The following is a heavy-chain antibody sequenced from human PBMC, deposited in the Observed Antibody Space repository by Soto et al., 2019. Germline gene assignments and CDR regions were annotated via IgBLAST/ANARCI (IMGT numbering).Heavy chain of an antibody. CDR1: GYTLTELS. D-gene: IGHD2-21*01. CDR3: ATDRLGHSQDYYYYYGMDV. CDR2: FDPEDGET. J-gene: IGHJ6*02. V-gene: IGHV1-24*01. Sequence: ASVKVSCKVSGYTLTELSMHWVRQAPGKGLEWMGGFDPEDGETIYAQKFQGRVTMTEDTSTDTAYMELSSLRSEDTAVYYCATDRLGHSQDYYYYYGMDVWGQGTTVTVSS.